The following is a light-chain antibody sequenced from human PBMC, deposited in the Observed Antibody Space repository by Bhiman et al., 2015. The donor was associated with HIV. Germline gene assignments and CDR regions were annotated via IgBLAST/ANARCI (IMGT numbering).Light chain of an antibody. CDR3: QSYDSSLSAWV. CDR2: DVI. J-gene: IGLJ3*02. Sequence: QSALTQPASVSGSPGQSITISCTGTGSDVGGYNHVSWYQQHPGKAPKLMIYDVINRPSGVSNRFSGSKSGNTASLTISGLQAEDEADYYCQSYDSSLSAWVFGGGTKLTVL. V-gene: IGLV2-14*03. CDR1: GSDVGGYNH.